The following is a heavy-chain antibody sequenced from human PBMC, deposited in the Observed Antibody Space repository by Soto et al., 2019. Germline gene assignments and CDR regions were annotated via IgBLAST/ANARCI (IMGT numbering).Heavy chain of an antibody. CDR2: IIPIFGTA. J-gene: IGHJ4*02. D-gene: IGHD6-13*01. CDR3: ASDGDGEQQLANFDY. CDR1: GGTFSSDA. Sequence: QVQLVQSGAEVKKPGSSVKVSCKASGGTFSSDAISWVRQAPGQGLEWMGGIIPIFGTANYAQKFQGRVTITADESTSTAYMELSSLRSEDTAVYYCASDGDGEQQLANFDYWGQGTLVTVSS. V-gene: IGHV1-69*12.